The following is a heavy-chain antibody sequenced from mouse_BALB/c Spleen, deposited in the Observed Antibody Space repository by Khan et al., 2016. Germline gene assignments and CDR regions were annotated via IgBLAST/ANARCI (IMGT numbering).Heavy chain of an antibody. D-gene: IGHD2-1*01. CDR3: SRSTGLLYY. J-gene: IGHJ2*01. Sequence: QVQLQQSGAELAKPGASVKMSCKASGYTFTSYWMHWVKQRPGQGLEWIGYIHPSTGYTEYNQKFKDNATLTADKSASTAYMQLSSLTSEDSSVYYCSRSTGLLYYWGQGTTLTVSS. V-gene: IGHV1-7*01. CDR2: IHPSTGYT. CDR1: GYTFTSYW.